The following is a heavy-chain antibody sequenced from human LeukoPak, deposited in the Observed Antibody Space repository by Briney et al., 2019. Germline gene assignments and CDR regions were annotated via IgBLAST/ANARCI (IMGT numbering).Heavy chain of an antibody. CDR2: IYYSGST. V-gene: IGHV4-59*08. CDR1: GGSISSYY. D-gene: IGHD6-6*01. CDR3: ANTHLAAPPFDY. J-gene: IGHJ4*02. Sequence: PSETLSLTCTVSGGSISSYYWSWIRQPPGKGLEWIGYIYYSGSTNYNPSLKSRVTISVDTSKNQFSLRLSSVTAADTAAYYCANTHLAAPPFDYWGQGTLVTVSS.